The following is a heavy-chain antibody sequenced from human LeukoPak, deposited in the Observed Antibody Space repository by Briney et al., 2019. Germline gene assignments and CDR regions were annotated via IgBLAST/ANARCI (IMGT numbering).Heavy chain of an antibody. J-gene: IGHJ4*02. Sequence: GGSLRLSCVASGFTFSSHAMGWVRQAPGKGLEWVSAISSNGDSTHYADSVKGRFTISRDNSRNTLYLQMNSLRAEDTAIFYCAKVARTWYCSSTSCPEGDYFDYWGQGALVTVSS. V-gene: IGHV3-23*01. CDR1: GFTFSSHA. CDR3: AKVARTWYCSSTSCPEGDYFDY. D-gene: IGHD2-2*01. CDR2: ISSNGDST.